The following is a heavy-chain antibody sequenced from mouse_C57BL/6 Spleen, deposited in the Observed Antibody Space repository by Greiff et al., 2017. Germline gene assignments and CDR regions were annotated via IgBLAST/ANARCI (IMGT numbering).Heavy chain of an antibody. V-gene: IGHV1-7*01. CDR3: ARDPTEVATNYDV. D-gene: IGHD1-1*01. CDR2: INPSSGYT. Sequence: VQLQQSGAELAKPGASVKLSCKASGYTFTSYWMHWVKQRPGQGLEWIGYINPSSGYTKYNQKFKDKATLTADTSSSTAYMQLSSLTYEDSAVYYCARDPTEVATNYDVWGTGTTVTVSS. J-gene: IGHJ1*03. CDR1: GYTFTSYW.